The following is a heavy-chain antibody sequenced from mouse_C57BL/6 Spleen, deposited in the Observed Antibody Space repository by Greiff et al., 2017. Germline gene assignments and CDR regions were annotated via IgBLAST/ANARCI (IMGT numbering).Heavy chain of an antibody. Sequence: QVQLQQSGAELVKPGASVKLSCKASGYTFTSYWMHWVKQRPGQGLEWIGMIHPNSGSTNYNEKFKSKATLTVDKSSSTAYMQLSSLTSEDSAVYYCASSTTVPYFDYWGQGTTLTVSS. CDR2: IHPNSGST. V-gene: IGHV1-64*01. CDR3: ASSTTVPYFDY. CDR1: GYTFTSYW. J-gene: IGHJ2*01. D-gene: IGHD1-1*01.